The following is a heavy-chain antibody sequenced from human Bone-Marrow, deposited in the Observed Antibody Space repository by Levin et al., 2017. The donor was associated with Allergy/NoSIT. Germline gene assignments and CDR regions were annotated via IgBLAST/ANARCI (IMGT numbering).Heavy chain of an antibody. CDR2: INTNTGNP. CDR1: GYTFTSYA. J-gene: IGHJ4*02. Sequence: GASVKVSCKASGYTFTSYAMNWVRQAPGQGLEWMGWINTNTGNPTYAQGFTGRFVFSLDTSVSTAYLQISSLKAEDTAVYYCARMRRGDVVVVAATPFYFDYWGQGTLVTVSS. D-gene: IGHD2-15*01. CDR3: ARMRRGDVVVVAATPFYFDY. V-gene: IGHV7-4-1*02.